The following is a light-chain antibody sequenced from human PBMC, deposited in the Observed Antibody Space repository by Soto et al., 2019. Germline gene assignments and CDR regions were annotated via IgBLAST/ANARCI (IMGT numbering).Light chain of an antibody. CDR2: DVN. V-gene: IGLV2-14*03. CDR1: SSDVGGSNF. J-gene: IGLJ2*01. Sequence: QSALTQPASVSGSPGQSITISCTGTSSDVGGSNFVSWYQHHPGKAPKLMIYDVNSRPSGVSNRFSGSKSGNTASLTISGLQVEDEADYYCNSYRSSSTLVVFGGGTKLTVL. CDR3: NSYRSSSTLVV.